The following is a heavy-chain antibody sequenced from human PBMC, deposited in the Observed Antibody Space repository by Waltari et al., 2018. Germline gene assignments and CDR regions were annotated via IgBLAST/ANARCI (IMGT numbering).Heavy chain of an antibody. CDR2: SERGGST. V-gene: IGHV3-53*01. Sequence: EVQLVESGGGLIQPGGSLSLSCAASGFTVSSNYMSWVRQAPGKGLGGGSVSERGGSTYYADAGKGRFTISRDNSKNTLYLQMNSLRAEDTAVYYCARDAGSDFWSGYYFDYWGQGTLVTVSS. CDR1: GFTVSSNY. D-gene: IGHD3-3*01. CDR3: ARDAGSDFWSGYYFDY. J-gene: IGHJ4*02.